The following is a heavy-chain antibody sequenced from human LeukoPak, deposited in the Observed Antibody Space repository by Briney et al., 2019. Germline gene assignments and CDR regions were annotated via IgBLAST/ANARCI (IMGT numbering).Heavy chain of an antibody. Sequence: ASETLSLTCTVSGGSISSYYWSWIRQPAGKGLEWIGRIYTSGSTNYSPSLKSRVTMSVDTSKNQFSLKLSSVTAADTAVYYCARGYCTNGVCKPNDAFDIWGQGTMVTVSS. J-gene: IGHJ3*02. D-gene: IGHD2-8*01. CDR2: IYTSGST. CDR1: GGSISSYY. CDR3: ARGYCTNGVCKPNDAFDI. V-gene: IGHV4-4*07.